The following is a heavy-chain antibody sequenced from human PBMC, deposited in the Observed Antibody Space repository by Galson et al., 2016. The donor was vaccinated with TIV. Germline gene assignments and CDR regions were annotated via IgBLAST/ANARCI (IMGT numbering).Heavy chain of an antibody. CDR2: IYPGDSDT. J-gene: IGHJ6*02. Sequence: QSGAEVTKPGDSLKISCKGSGYSFTTFWVGWVRQMPGKGLEWMGVIYPGDSDTKYSPSFQGQVTISVDRSISTAYLQWNSLQASDTAIYYCARQGSYDFLRGHNNYYYFAMDVWGPGTAVVVSS. CDR1: GYSFTTFW. V-gene: IGHV5-51*01. CDR3: ARQGSYDFLRGHNNYYYFAMDV. D-gene: IGHD3-3*01.